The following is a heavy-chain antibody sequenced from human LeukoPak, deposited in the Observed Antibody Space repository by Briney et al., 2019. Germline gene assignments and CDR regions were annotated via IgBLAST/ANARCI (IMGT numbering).Heavy chain of an antibody. CDR3: AGESASATLGPDYYYGMDV. D-gene: IGHD6-25*01. J-gene: IGHJ6*02. Sequence: GASVKVSCKASGYTFTGYYMHWVRQAPGQGLEWMGWINPNSGGTNYAQKFQGRVTMTRDTSISTAYMELSRLRSDDTAVYYCAGESASATLGPDYYYGMDVWGQGTTVTVSS. CDR1: GYTFTGYY. V-gene: IGHV1-2*02. CDR2: INPNSGGT.